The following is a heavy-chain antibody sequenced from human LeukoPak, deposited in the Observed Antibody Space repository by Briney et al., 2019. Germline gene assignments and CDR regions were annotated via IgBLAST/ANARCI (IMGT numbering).Heavy chain of an antibody. D-gene: IGHD2-15*01. CDR2: VYQSGTT. CDR3: ARHRQDVYYYMDV. Sequence: SETLSLTCSVSGGSITSLSSYWGWIRQSPGKGLEWIGTVYQSGTTYYNPPLETRVTISIDTSKSQFSLRLNSLTAADTAVYYCARHRQDVYYYMDVWGKGTTVTVSS. J-gene: IGHJ6*03. V-gene: IGHV4-39*01. CDR1: GGSITSLSSY.